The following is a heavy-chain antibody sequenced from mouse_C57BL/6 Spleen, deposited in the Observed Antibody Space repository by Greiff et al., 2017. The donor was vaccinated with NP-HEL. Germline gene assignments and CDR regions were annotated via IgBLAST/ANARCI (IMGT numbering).Heavy chain of an antibody. CDR1: GYTFTSYW. D-gene: IGHD1-1*01. CDR2: IHPNSGST. Sequence: QVQLKQPGAELVKPGASVKLSCKASGYTFTSYWMHWVKQRPGQGLEWIGMIHPNSGSTNYNEKFKSKATLTVDKSSSTAYMQLSSLTSEDSAVYYCARWGYYGNDAMDYWGQGTSVTVSS. CDR3: ARWGYYGNDAMDY. V-gene: IGHV1-64*01. J-gene: IGHJ4*01.